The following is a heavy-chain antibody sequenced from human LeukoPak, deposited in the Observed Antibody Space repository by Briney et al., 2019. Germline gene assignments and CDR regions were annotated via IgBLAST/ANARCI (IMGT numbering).Heavy chain of an antibody. D-gene: IGHD3-10*01. V-gene: IGHV3-7*01. J-gene: IGHJ3*02. CDR2: IKLDGSEK. CDR3: ARNMVRGYEDAFDI. Sequence: GGSLRLSCAASGFTFSRYWMSWVRQAPGKGLEWVANIKLDGSEKYYVDSVKGRFTISRDNAKNSLYLQMNSLRAEDTAVYYCARNMVRGYEDAFDIWGQGTMVTVSS. CDR1: GFTFSRYW.